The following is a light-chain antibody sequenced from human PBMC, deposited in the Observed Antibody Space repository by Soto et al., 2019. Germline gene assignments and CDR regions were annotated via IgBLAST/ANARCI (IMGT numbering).Light chain of an antibody. J-gene: IGKJ1*01. V-gene: IGKV1-39*01. CDR2: AAS. CDR1: QSIGNW. Sequence: DSQMTQTTSSLSASVGHRVNLSYRASQSIGNWLAWYQQKPGKAPKLLIFAASSLQSGVPSRFSGSRSGPDFTLTISSLQPEDFATYYCQQSYSSPPTFGQGTKVDIK. CDR3: QQSYSSPPT.